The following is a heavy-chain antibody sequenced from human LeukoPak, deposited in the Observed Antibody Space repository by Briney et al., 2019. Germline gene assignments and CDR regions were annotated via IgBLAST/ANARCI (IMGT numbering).Heavy chain of an antibody. CDR2: IYTSGST. Sequence: PSETLSLTCTVSGGSISGYYWNWIRQPAGKGLEWIGRIYTSGSTNYNPSLNSRVTMSVDTSKNQFSLKLFSVTAADTAVYYCARDDALVATGSFDYWGQGTMVTVSS. CDR3: ARDDALVATGSFDY. J-gene: IGHJ4*02. D-gene: IGHD5-12*01. CDR1: GGSISGYY. V-gene: IGHV4-4*07.